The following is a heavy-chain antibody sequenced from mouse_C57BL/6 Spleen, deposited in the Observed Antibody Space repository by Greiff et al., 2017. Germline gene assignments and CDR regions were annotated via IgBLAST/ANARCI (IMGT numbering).Heavy chain of an antibody. CDR2: IYPGDGDT. D-gene: IGHD4-1*02. CDR1: GYAFSSYW. CDR3: ATRATGTGAWFAY. V-gene: IGHV1-80*01. J-gene: IGHJ3*01. Sequence: QVQLQQSGAELVKPGASVKISCKASGYAFSSYWMTWVKQRPGKGLEWIGQIYPGDGDTNYNGKFKGKATLTVDKSSSTAYMQLSSLTSEDSAVYFCATRATGTGAWFAYWGQGTLVTVAA.